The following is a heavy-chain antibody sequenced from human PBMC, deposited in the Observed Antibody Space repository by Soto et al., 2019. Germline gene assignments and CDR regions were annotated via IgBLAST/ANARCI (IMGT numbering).Heavy chain of an antibody. D-gene: IGHD6-19*01. V-gene: IGHV4-4*07. J-gene: IGHJ5*02. CDR2: VHTSGST. CDR3: AREKAVASSGWRDH. CDR1: GDSISSYF. Sequence: PSETLSLTCTVSGDSISSYFWSWIRQPAGKGLEWIGRVHTSGSTTYNPSLKSRVTMSVDTSKSQFSLKLTSVTAADTAVYYCAREKAVASSGWRDHWGQGTLVTVCS.